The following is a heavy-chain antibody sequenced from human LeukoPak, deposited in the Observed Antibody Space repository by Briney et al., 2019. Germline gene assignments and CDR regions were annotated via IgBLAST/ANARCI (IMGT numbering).Heavy chain of an antibody. CDR3: AREDYDIRGVYYYYMDV. D-gene: IGHD3-9*01. V-gene: IGHV4-4*07. CDR1: GGSISSYY. J-gene: IGHJ6*03. CDR2: IYTSGST. Sequence: PSETLSLTCTVSGGSISSYYWTWIRQPAGKGLEWIGRIYTSGSTNYNPSLKSRVTMSVDTSKNQFSLKLSSVTAADTAVYYCAREDYDIRGVYYYYMDVWGKGTTVTVSS.